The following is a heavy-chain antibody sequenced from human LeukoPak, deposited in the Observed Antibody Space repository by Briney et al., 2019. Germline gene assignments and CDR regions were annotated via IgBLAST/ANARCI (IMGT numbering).Heavy chain of an antibody. Sequence: PSETLSLTCAVYGGSFSGYYWSWVRQAPGKGLEWVSGINWNGGSTGYADSVKGRFTISRDNAKNSLYLQMNSLRAEDTALYYCASSLGGSYFEYYMDVWGKGTTVTVSS. CDR3: ASSLGGSYFEYYMDV. CDR1: GGSFSGYY. V-gene: IGHV3-20*04. D-gene: IGHD1-26*01. CDR2: INWNGGST. J-gene: IGHJ6*03.